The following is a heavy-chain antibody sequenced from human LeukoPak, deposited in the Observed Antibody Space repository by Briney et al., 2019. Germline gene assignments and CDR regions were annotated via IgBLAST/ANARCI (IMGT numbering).Heavy chain of an antibody. J-gene: IGHJ4*02. V-gene: IGHV3-53*01. CDR2: IYSGGST. Sequence: GGSPRLSCAASGFTVSSNYMSWVRQAPGKGLEWVSVIYSGGSTYYADSVKGRFTISRDNSKNTLYLQMNSLRAEDTAVYYCARGIRYSGSSGWYGVLRGPGFDYWGQGTLVTVSS. D-gene: IGHD6-19*01. CDR1: GFTVSSNY. CDR3: ARGIRYSGSSGWYGVLRGPGFDY.